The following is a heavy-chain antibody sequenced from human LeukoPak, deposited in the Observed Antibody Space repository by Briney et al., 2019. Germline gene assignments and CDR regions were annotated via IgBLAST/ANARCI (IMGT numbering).Heavy chain of an antibody. CDR3: AHSRNFPSVASPLEN. D-gene: IGHD3-3*01. CDR2: IYWDDDK. CDR1: GFSLSTTGVG. J-gene: IGHJ4*02. V-gene: IGHV2-5*02. Sequence: SGPTLVKPTQTLTLTCTFSGFSLSTTGVGVAWIRHPPGKALEWLGFIYWDDDKRYSPSLESRLTITKDTSKNQVVLTMTNMDPVDTATYYCAHSRNFPSVASPLENWGQGTLVTVSS.